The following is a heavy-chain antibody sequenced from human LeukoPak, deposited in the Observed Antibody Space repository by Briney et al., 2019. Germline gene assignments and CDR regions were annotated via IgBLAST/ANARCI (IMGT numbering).Heavy chain of an antibody. CDR1: GFTVSSNY. V-gene: IGHV3-66*01. J-gene: IGHJ6*02. D-gene: IGHD2-2*01. CDR2: IYSGGST. Sequence: PGGSLRLSCAASGFTVSSNYMSWVRQAPGKGLEWVSVIYSGGSTYYADSVKGRFTISRDNSKNTLYLQMNSLRAEDTAVYYCAKDEWGYCSSTSCYAGSYYYYGMDVWGQGTTVTVSS. CDR3: AKDEWGYCSSTSCYAGSYYYYGMDV.